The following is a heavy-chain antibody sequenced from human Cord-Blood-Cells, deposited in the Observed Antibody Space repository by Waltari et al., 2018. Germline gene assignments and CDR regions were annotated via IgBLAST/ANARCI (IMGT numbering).Heavy chain of an antibody. D-gene: IGHD6-13*01. V-gene: IGHV4-4*07. CDR2: IYTSGST. J-gene: IGHJ6*03. CDR3: AREEGQQLALAQPGYYYYMDV. Sequence: QVQLQESGPGLVKPSETLSLTCTVSGGSISSYYWSWIRQPAGKGLEWIGRIYTSGSTNYNPSLKSRVTMSVDTPKNQFSLKLSSVTAADTAVYYCAREEGQQLALAQPGYYYYMDVWGKGTTVTVSS. CDR1: GGSISSYY.